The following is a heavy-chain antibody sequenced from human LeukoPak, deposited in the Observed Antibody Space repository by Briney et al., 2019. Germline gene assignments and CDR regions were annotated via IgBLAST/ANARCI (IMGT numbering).Heavy chain of an antibody. Sequence: PGGSLRLSCAASGFTFSSYGMPWVRQAPGKGLEWVAVIWYDGSNKYYADSVKGRFTISRDNSKNTLYLQMNSLRAEDTAVYYCARWVGTAMGVGAFDIWGQGTMVTVSS. J-gene: IGHJ3*02. D-gene: IGHD5-18*01. CDR1: GFTFSSYG. V-gene: IGHV3-33*01. CDR2: IWYDGSNK. CDR3: ARWVGTAMGVGAFDI.